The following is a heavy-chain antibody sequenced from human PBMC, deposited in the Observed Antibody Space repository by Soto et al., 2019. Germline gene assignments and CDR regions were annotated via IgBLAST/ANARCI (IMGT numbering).Heavy chain of an antibody. CDR3: ARLTTVVTGRFDY. CDR1: GGSISSGGYY. D-gene: IGHD4-17*01. CDR2: IKQDGSEK. Sequence: ETLSLTCTVSGGSISSGGYYWSWIRQHPGKGLEWVANIKQDGSEKYYVDSVKGRFTISRDNAKNSLYLQMNSLSAEDTAVYYCARLTTVVTGRFDYWGQGTLVTSPQ. J-gene: IGHJ4*02. V-gene: IGHV3-7*01.